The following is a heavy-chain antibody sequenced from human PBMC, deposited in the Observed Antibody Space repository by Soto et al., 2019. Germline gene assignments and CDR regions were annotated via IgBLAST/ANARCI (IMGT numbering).Heavy chain of an antibody. D-gene: IGHD3-10*01. CDR1: GGSMSESF. V-gene: IGHV4-59*01. CDR3: ARDGYDGSGSPYPAY. J-gene: IGHJ4*02. CDR2: IYYLGST. Sequence: GTLSLTCSVSGGSMSESFWSWIRQSPGKGLEWIGYIYYLGSTDYNPSLKSRVTISVDTSKRQFSLRLTSVTAADTAVYYCARDGYDGSGSPYPAYWGPGTQVTVSS.